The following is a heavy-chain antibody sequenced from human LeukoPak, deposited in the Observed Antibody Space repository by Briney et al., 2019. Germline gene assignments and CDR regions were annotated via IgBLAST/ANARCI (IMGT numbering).Heavy chain of an antibody. CDR2: ISGSGDRT. J-gene: IGHJ5*02. CDR1: GFTYSSYA. D-gene: IGHD1-14*01. CDR3: AKSGITIRLNWFDP. V-gene: IGHV3-23*01. Sequence: GGSLRLSCAASGFTYSSYAMSWVRQAPGKGLEWVSGISGSGDRTYYANSVKGRFTISRDNSKNTLYLQMNSLRAEDTAAYYCAKSGITIRLNWFDPWGQGTLVTVSS.